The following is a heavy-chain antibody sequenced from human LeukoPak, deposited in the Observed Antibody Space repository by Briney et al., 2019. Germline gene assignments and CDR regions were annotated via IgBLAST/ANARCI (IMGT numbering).Heavy chain of an antibody. J-gene: IGHJ4*02. Sequence: SETLSLTCAVYGGSFSGYYWTWIRQPPGKGLEWIGEINHSGSTTYKPSLKSRVTISVDTSKNHFSLRLTSVTAADTAVYYCARGPCSTSCHRSWYFDYWGQGTLVIVSS. D-gene: IGHD2-2*01. CDR1: GGSFSGYY. CDR2: INHSGST. V-gene: IGHV4-34*01. CDR3: ARGPCSTSCHRSWYFDY.